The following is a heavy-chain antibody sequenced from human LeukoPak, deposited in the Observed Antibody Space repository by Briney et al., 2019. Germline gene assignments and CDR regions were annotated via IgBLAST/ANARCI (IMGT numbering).Heavy chain of an antibody. J-gene: IGHJ4*02. CDR1: GFTFTTYW. D-gene: IGHD5-18*01. CDR2: INHSGST. CDR3: ARDLVDTVMSHLVLFDY. Sequence: GSLRLSCAASGFTFTTYWMSWVRQLPGKGLEWIGEINHSGSTNYNPSLKSRVTISVDTSKNQFSLKLSSVTAADTAVYYCARDLVDTVMSHLVLFDYWGQGTLVTVSS. V-gene: IGHV4-34*01.